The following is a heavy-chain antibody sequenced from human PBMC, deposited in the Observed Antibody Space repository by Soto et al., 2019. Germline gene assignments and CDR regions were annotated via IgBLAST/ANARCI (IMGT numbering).Heavy chain of an antibody. CDR1: GYIFVNYG. Sequence: QVQLVQSGDEVRKPGSSVKVSCKASGYIFVNYGIAWVRQAPGQGLEWMGGISPYSGNTHYASKVQGRLTMTTDTSTSTAYRDLGSLTCADTAVHYCAMGDNYVTPTPQDVWGQGNTVTVSS. D-gene: IGHD3-16*01. J-gene: IGHJ6*02. CDR2: ISPYSGNT. CDR3: AMGDNYVTPTPQDV. V-gene: IGHV1-18*01.